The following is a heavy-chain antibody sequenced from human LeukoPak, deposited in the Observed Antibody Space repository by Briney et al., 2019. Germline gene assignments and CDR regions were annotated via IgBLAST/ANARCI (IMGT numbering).Heavy chain of an antibody. V-gene: IGHV4-59*08. CDR3: ARQSRSGSFDP. CDR2: IYYSGST. CDR1: GGSISSHY. D-gene: IGHD1-26*01. J-gene: IGHJ5*02. Sequence: PSETLSLTCTVSGGSISSHYWSWIRQPPGKGLEWIGYIYYSGSTNYDPSLKSRVTISVDTSKNQFSLKLSSVTAADTAVYYCARQSRSGSFDPWGQGTLVTVSS.